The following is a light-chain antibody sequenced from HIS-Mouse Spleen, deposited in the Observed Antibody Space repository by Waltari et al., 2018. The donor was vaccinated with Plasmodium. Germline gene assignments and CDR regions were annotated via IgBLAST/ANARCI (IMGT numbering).Light chain of an antibody. V-gene: IGKV1-39*01. CDR3: QQSYSTWT. CDR1: QSISSY. Sequence: DIQMTQSPSSLSASVGDRVTITCRASQSISSYLNWYQQKPGKAPKLLIYAASSLQSGVPPRFSGSGSGTDFTLTISSLQPEYFATYYCQQSYSTWTFGQGTKVEIK. CDR2: AAS. J-gene: IGKJ1*01.